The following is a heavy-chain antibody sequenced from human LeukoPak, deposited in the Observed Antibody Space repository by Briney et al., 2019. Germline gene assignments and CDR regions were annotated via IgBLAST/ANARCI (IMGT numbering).Heavy chain of an antibody. Sequence: TSETLSLTCAVYGEPFSGYYWSWIRQPPGKGLEWIGEINHSGSTNYNPSLKSRVTISVDTSKNQFSLKLSSVTAADTAVYYCARGRYCSGGSCYAARYFQHWGQGTLVTVSS. D-gene: IGHD2-15*01. CDR2: INHSGST. CDR1: GEPFSGYY. V-gene: IGHV4-34*01. J-gene: IGHJ1*01. CDR3: ARGRYCSGGSCYAARYFQH.